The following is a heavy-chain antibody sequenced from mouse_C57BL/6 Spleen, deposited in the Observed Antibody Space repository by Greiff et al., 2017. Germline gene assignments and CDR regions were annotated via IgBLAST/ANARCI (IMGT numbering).Heavy chain of an antibody. Sequence: DVQLQESGPGLVKPSQSLSLTCSVTGYSITSGYYWNWIRQFPGNKLEWMGYISYDGSNNYNPSLKNRISITRDTSKNQFFLKLNSVTTEDTATYYCARRYYYYAMDYWGQGTSVTVSS. J-gene: IGHJ4*01. CDR3: ARRYYYYAMDY. CDR1: GYSITSGYY. V-gene: IGHV3-6*01. CDR2: ISYDGSN. D-gene: IGHD1-1*01.